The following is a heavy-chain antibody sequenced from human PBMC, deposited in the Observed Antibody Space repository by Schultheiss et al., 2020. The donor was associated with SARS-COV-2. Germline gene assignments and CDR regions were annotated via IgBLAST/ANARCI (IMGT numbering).Heavy chain of an antibody. V-gene: IGHV1-8*01. CDR2: MNPNSGNT. CDR1: GYTFTSYD. J-gene: IGHJ4*02. D-gene: IGHD6-13*01. CDR3: ARPAAKNYYFDY. Sequence: ASVKVSCKASGYTFTSYDINWVRQATGQGLEWMGWMNPNSGNTGYEQKFQGRVTMTRNTSISTAYMELSSLRSEDTAVYYCARPAAKNYYFDYWGQGTLVTVSS.